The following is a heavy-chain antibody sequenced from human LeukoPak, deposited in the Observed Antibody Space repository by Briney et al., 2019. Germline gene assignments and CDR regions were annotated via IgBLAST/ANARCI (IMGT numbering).Heavy chain of an antibody. J-gene: IGHJ5*02. Sequence: PETLSLTCTVSGGSISNTSYYWGWIRQPPGKGLEWIGCMYSSGSTYYTPSLKSRVTISGDTSKNQFSLKLNSVTAADTAVYYCARAYCGGGSCYHSRGWFDPWGQGTLVTVSS. CDR2: MYSSGST. CDR1: GGSISNTSYY. CDR3: ARAYCGGGSCYHSRGWFDP. V-gene: IGHV4-39*07. D-gene: IGHD2-15*01.